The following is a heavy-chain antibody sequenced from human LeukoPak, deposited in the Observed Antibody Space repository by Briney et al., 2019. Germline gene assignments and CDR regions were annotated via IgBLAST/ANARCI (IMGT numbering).Heavy chain of an antibody. V-gene: IGHV4-39*01. CDR1: GGSISSSSDY. J-gene: IGHJ4*02. D-gene: IGHD6-19*01. Sequence: PSETLSLTCTVSGGSISSSSDYWGWIRQPPGKGLEWIGSISFRGTTYYSPSLKSRVTIIEDTSKKRFSLKLSSVTAADTAIYYCATYTSAWGYFDFWGQGTLVTVSS. CDR2: ISFRGTT. CDR3: ATYTSAWGYFDF.